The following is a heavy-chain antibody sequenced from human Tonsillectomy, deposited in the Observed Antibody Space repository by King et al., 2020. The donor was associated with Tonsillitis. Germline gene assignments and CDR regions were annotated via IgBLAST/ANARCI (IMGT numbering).Heavy chain of an antibody. CDR3: AKSVRWSHTSFDY. Sequence: VQLVESGGGLVQPGRSLRLSCAASGFTFDDYAMHWVRQAPGKGLEWVSGITWNSGNIGYADSVKGRFTISRDNAKNSLYLQTNSLRAEDTALYYCAKSVRWSHTSFDYWGQGTLVTVSS. J-gene: IGHJ4*02. V-gene: IGHV3-9*01. CDR2: ITWNSGNI. D-gene: IGHD4-23*01. CDR1: GFTFDDYA.